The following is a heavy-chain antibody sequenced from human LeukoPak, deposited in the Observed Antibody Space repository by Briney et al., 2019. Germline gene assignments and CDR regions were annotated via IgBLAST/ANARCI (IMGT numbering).Heavy chain of an antibody. CDR2: IIPIFGTA. D-gene: IGHD3-22*01. CDR3: ARESDSSGYSNWFDP. CDR1: GGTFSSYA. Sequence: GASVKVSCKASGGTFSSYAISWVRQAPGQGLEWVGGIIPIFGTANYAQKFQGRVTITTDESTSTDYMELSSLRSEDTAVYYCARESDSSGYSNWFDPWGQGTLVTVSS. V-gene: IGHV1-69*05. J-gene: IGHJ5*02.